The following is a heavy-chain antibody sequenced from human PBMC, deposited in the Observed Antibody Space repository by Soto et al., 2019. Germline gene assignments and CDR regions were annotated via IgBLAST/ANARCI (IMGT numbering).Heavy chain of an antibody. V-gene: IGHV3-74*01. D-gene: IGHD1-26*01. CDR1: GFTFDYYW. J-gene: IGHJ5*02. Sequence: PGWSLRLSCAASGFTFDYYWMHWVRQAPGKGLVWVSLINTDGSRTNYADSVKGRFTISRDNAKNTLYLQMNSLRAEDTAVYYCARVATGSYNWFDPGGQGTQVTVCS. CDR3: ARVATGSYNWFDP. CDR2: INTDGSRT.